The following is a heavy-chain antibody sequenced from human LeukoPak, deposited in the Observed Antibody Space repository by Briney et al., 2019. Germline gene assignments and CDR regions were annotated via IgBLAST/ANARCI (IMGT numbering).Heavy chain of an antibody. D-gene: IGHD3-10*01. CDR2: IYYSGST. J-gene: IGHJ4*02. Sequence: SETLSLTCTVSGGSISSYYWSWIRQPPGKGLEWIGYIYYSGSTNYNPSLKSRVTISVDTSKNQFSLKLSSVTAADTAVYYCARGRGRYYGSGSYYKDYWGQGTLVTVSS. V-gene: IGHV4-59*12. CDR3: ARGRGRYYGSGSYYKDY. CDR1: GGSISSYY.